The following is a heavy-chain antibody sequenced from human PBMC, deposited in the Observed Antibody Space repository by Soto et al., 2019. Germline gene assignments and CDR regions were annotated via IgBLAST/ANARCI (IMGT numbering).Heavy chain of an antibody. CDR2: INPNSGGT. D-gene: IGHD3-22*01. Sequence: ASVKVSCKASGYTFTGYYMHWVRQAPGQGLEWMGWINPNSGGTNYAQKFQGRVTMTRDTSISTAYMELSRLRSDDTAVYYRARDPFYDSSGYPYYYGMDVWGQGTTVTVSS. CDR3: ARDPFYDSSGYPYYYGMDV. V-gene: IGHV1-2*02. J-gene: IGHJ6*02. CDR1: GYTFTGYY.